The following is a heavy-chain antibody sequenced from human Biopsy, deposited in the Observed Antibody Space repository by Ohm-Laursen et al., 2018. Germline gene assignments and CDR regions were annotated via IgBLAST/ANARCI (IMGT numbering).Heavy chain of an antibody. J-gene: IGHJ3*02. D-gene: IGHD1-1*01. CDR1: GFSFSSYG. Sequence: SLRLSCSASGFSFSSYGMHWVRQAPGKGLEWVAVLWYDGTNKYYADSVKGRFTISRDNSKNTLYLQMNSLRAEDTAVYYCARPTNARAGGAPFDIWGQGTIVTVSS. V-gene: IGHV3-33*01. CDR3: ARPTNARAGGAPFDI. CDR2: LWYDGTNK.